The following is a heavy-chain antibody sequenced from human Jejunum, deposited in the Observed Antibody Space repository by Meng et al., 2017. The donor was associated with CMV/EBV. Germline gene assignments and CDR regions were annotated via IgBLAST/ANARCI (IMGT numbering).Heavy chain of an antibody. CDR1: FNSYA. J-gene: IGHJ6*02. D-gene: IGHD2-2*01. Sequence: FNSYAMTWVRQAPGKGLEWVSVISRSGGDTNYADSAKGRFTISRDNSKNTLYLEMSSLRAEDTAIYYCAKESGQYQMLSYYGLDVWGQGTTVTVSS. CDR2: ISRSGGDT. CDR3: AKESGQYQMLSYYGLDV. V-gene: IGHV3-23*01.